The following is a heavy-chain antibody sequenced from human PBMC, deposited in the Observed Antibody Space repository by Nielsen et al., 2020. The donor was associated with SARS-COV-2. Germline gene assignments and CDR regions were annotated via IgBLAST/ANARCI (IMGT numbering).Heavy chain of an antibody. D-gene: IGHD2-2*02. CDR1: GFTFSSYA. Sequence: GESLKISCAASGFTFSSYAMHWVRQAPGKGLEWVAVISYDGSNKYYADSAKGRFTISRDNSKNTLYLQMNSLRVEDTAVYYCATENARDPYTYHFDHWGQGTVVTVSS. CDR3: ATENARDPYTYHFDH. CDR2: ISYDGSNK. J-gene: IGHJ4*02. V-gene: IGHV3-30*14.